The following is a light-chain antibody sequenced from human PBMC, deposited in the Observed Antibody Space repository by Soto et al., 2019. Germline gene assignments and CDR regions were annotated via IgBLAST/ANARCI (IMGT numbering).Light chain of an antibody. J-gene: IGKJ4*01. CDR1: QSISTN. V-gene: IGKV3-15*01. CDR3: QQYYDWPLVT. CDR2: GAS. Sequence: IIMTQSPATLSVSPGERVTLSCRASQSISTNLAWYQQKPGQAPRLLIYGASTRDTHIPDRFSGTGSETEFTLSVSSLQSEDFAVSYCQQYYDWPLVTFGGGTRVDI.